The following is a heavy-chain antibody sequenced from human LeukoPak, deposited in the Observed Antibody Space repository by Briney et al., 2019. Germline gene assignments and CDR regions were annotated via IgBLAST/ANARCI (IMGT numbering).Heavy chain of an antibody. CDR3: TRCRTPYNNYFFDY. V-gene: IGHV1-69*13. CDR1: GDTFTTHA. CDR2: VNPIFETA. J-gene: IGHJ4*02. D-gene: IGHD4-11*01. Sequence: SVKVSCRVSGDTFTTHAVSWVRQAPGQGPEWMGGVNPIFETANYAQKFQGRVTITADESTNTAYMELNGLRSDDMAVYYCTRCRTPYNNYFFDYWGKGTLVTVSS.